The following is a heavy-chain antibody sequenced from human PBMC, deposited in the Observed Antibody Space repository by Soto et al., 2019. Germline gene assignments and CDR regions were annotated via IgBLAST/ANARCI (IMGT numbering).Heavy chain of an antibody. CDR1: GFTLSRPA. D-gene: IGHD3-9*01. J-gene: IGHJ4*01. CDR3: ARVQPTGTGLGFYDY. V-gene: IGHV3-23*01. Sequence: PGGSLRLSCAASGFTLSRPAMTWVRLAPGKGLEWVSGIDGGDDSTHYADSVRGHFTISRDKSKNTLYLQMNSLRVEDTAVYFCARVQPTGTGLGFYDYWGHGTLVPVSS. CDR2: IDGGDDST.